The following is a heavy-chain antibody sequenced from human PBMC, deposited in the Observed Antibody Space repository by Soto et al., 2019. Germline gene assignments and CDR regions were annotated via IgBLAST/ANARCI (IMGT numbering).Heavy chain of an antibody. Sequence: QVQLVESGGGVVQPGRSLRLSCAASGFTFSSYAMHWVRQAPGKGLEWVAVISYDGSNKYYADSVKGRFTISRDNSNNTLYLQMNSLKAEDTAVYYCASKQSYGAAPLLVGQNPFDYWGQGPLVTVSS. CDR1: GFTFSSYA. V-gene: IGHV3-30-3*01. D-gene: IGHD4-17*01. CDR2: ISYDGSNK. CDR3: ASKQSYGAAPLLVGQNPFDY. J-gene: IGHJ4*02.